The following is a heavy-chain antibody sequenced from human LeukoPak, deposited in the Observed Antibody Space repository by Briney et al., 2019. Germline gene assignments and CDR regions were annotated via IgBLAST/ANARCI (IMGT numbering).Heavy chain of an antibody. CDR2: ITGSGGST. Sequence: PGGSLRLSCAASGFTFSSYAMNWVRQAPGKGLEWVSGITGSGGSTYYADSGKGRFTISRDNSKNTLYLQMNSLRAEDTAVYYCARIAARVDPWGQGTLVTVSS. J-gene: IGHJ5*02. V-gene: IGHV3-23*01. D-gene: IGHD6-6*01. CDR1: GFTFSSYA. CDR3: ARIAARVDP.